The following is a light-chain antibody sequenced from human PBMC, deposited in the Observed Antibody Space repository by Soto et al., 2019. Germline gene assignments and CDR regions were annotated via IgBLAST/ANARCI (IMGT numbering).Light chain of an antibody. J-gene: IGKJ5*01. CDR1: QSVSSSY. Sequence: EIVLTQSPGTLSLSPGERATLSCRASQSVSSSYLAWYQQKPGQAPRLLIYGASSRATGIPDRYSGSGSGTDFILTISRLEPEDFAVYYWPQYGSPITFGQGTRLEIK. CDR2: GAS. V-gene: IGKV3-20*01. CDR3: PQYGSPIT.